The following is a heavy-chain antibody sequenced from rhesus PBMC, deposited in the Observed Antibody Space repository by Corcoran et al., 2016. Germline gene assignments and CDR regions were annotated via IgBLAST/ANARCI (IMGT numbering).Heavy chain of an antibody. CDR1: GGSISDSYR. CDR3: ARDTGIAAAGPGDY. CDR2: IYGSSTST. Sequence: QVQLQESGPGLVKPSETLSLTCAVSGGSISDSYRWSWIRQPPGKGLEWIGYIYGSSTSTNYNPSLKSRFTISKDTSKNQFYLKLSSVTAADTAVYYCARDTGIAAAGPGDYWGQGVLVTVSS. J-gene: IGHJ4*01. D-gene: IGHD6S26*01. V-gene: IGHV4S10*01.